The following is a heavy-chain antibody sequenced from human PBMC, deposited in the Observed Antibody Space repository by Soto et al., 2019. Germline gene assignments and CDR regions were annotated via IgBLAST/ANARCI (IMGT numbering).Heavy chain of an antibody. J-gene: IGHJ6*03. CDR1: GFTFSDHY. Sequence: EVQLVQSGGGLVQPGGSLRLSCAASGFTFSDHYMDWVRQAPGKGLEWVGRGRNKANSYTTEYAASVKGRFTVSRDDSKNVLFLQLNSLNTEDTAVYYCTRGGTSQNSYYWHMDVWGQGTTVTVSS. CDR2: GRNKANSYTT. D-gene: IGHD2-15*01. CDR3: TRGGTSQNSYYWHMDV. V-gene: IGHV3-72*01.